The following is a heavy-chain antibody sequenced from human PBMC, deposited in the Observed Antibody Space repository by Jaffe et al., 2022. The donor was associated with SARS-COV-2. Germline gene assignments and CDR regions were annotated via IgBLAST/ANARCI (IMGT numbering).Heavy chain of an antibody. V-gene: IGHV2-5*02. J-gene: IGHJ5*02. Sequence: QITLKESGPTLVKPKQTLTLTCSFSGFSLTTSGVGVGWLRQPPGKALEWLALVYWDDDKRYSPSLKNRITITKDSSKNQVVLTMTNMGPLDTGVYYCAHSLTYNWAIDTKTKYNWFDPWGQGILVTVSS. D-gene: IGHD1-20*01. CDR3: AHSLTYNWAIDTKTKYNWFDP. CDR1: GFSLTTSGVG. CDR2: VYWDDDK.